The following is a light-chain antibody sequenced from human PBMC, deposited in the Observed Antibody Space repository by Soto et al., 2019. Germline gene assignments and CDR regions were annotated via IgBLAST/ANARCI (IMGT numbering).Light chain of an antibody. CDR3: QQSDGTPWT. CDR2: AAS. V-gene: IGKV1-39*01. J-gene: IGKJ1*01. CDR1: QSISSY. Sequence: DIQMTQSPSSLSASVGDRVTITCRASQSISSYLNWYQQKPGKAPKLLIYAASSLQSGVPSRFSGSGSGTDFTLTISSLQPEDFATYSCQQSDGTPWTFGQGTKVEIK.